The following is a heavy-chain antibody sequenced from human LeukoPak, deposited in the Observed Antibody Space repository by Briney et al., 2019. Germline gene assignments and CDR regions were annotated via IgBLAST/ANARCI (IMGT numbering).Heavy chain of an antibody. Sequence: ASVKVSCKVSGYTLTELSMHWVRQAPGKGLEWMGGFDSEDGETIYAQKFQGRVTMTEDTSADTAYMELSSLRSEDTAVYYCATGFYYYDSSGFWFDPCGQGTLVTVSS. CDR3: ATGFYYYDSSGFWFDP. D-gene: IGHD3-22*01. V-gene: IGHV1-24*01. J-gene: IGHJ5*02. CDR1: GYTLTELS. CDR2: FDSEDGET.